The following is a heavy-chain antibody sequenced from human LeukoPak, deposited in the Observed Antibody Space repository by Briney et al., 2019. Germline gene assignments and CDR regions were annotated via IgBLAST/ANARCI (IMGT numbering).Heavy chain of an antibody. CDR1: GFTFSSYA. D-gene: IGHD3-3*01. J-gene: IGHJ4*02. Sequence: SLRLSCAASGFTFSSYAMSWVRQAPGKGLEWVSAISGSGGSTYYADSVKGRFTISRDNSKSTLYLQMNSLRAEDTAVYYCAKDGSGTESPIWGQGTLVTVSS. CDR2: ISGSGGST. V-gene: IGHV3-23*01. CDR3: AKDGSGTESPI.